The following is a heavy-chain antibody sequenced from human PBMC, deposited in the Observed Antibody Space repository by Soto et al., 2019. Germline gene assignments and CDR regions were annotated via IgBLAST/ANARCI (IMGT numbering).Heavy chain of an antibody. Sequence: EVQLVESGGGLVQPGGSLRLSCAASGFTFSSYWMHWVRQAPGQGLVWVSHINSDGSSTTYADSVKGRFTISRDNAKNTLYLQMSSLRAEDTAVYYWVRDEIGLGIDYWGLGTLVTASS. CDR2: INSDGSST. CDR3: VRDEIGLGIDY. CDR1: GFTFSSYW. D-gene: IGHD1-26*01. V-gene: IGHV3-74*01. J-gene: IGHJ4*02.